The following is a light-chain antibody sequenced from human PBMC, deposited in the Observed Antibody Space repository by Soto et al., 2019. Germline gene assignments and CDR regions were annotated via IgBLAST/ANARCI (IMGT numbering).Light chain of an antibody. Sequence: DIQMTQSPSTLSASVGDRVTITCRASESVSRWSAWYQQKPGRTPKLLIYQASTLETGVPSRLSGSGSGTEFTLTISSLQPDDFATYYCQQYNAYSQAFGQGTKVDIK. V-gene: IGKV1-5*03. J-gene: IGKJ1*01. CDR2: QAS. CDR1: ESVSRW. CDR3: QQYNAYSQA.